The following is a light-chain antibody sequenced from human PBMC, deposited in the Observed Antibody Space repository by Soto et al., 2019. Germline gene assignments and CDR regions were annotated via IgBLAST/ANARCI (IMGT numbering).Light chain of an antibody. CDR3: QQYYNWPYT. CDR1: QSVSSTY. J-gene: IGKJ2*01. Sequence: EIVLTQSPGTLSVFPGERATLSCRASQSVSSTYFAWYQQKPGLPPRLLMYGASTRATGIPARFSGSGSGTEFTLTISSLQSEDFAVYYCQQYYNWPYTFGQGTKLEIK. V-gene: IGKV3D-15*01. CDR2: GAS.